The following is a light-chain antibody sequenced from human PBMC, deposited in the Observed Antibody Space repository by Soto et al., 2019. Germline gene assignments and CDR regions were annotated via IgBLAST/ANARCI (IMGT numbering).Light chain of an antibody. J-gene: IGKJ1*01. V-gene: IGKV3-20*01. CDR3: QQYGSSQWT. CDR1: QSVSSSY. Sequence: EIVLTQSPGTLYLSPGERATLSCRASQSVSSSYLAWYQQKPGQAPRLLIYGASSRATGIPDRFSGTGSGTDVPVTIIILEPEDFVLYSCQQYGSSQWTFGQGTKVEIQ. CDR2: GAS.